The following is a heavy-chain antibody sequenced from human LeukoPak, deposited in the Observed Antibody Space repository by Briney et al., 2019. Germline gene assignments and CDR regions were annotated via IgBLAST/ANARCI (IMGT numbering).Heavy chain of an antibody. D-gene: IGHD2-15*01. CDR3: TRTIVVVVAATPSWFDP. CDR1: GFTFGDYA. J-gene: IGHJ5*02. V-gene: IGHV3-49*03. CDR2: IRSKAYGGTT. Sequence: GGSLTLSCTASGFTFGDYAMSWFRQAPGKGLEWVGFIRSKAYGGTTEYAASVKGRFTISRDDSQSTAYIQMTSLKSEDTAVYSCTRTIVVVVAATPSWFDPWGQGTLVTVSS.